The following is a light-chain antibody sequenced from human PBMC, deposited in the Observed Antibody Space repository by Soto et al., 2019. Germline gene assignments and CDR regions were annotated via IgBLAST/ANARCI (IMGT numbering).Light chain of an antibody. J-gene: IGKJ1*01. CDR2: GAS. V-gene: IGKV3-20*01. CDR3: QHYGSSPWT. Sequence: EIVLTQSPGTLSLSPGERATLSCRASQSVSSSFLAWYQQKVGQAPRLLIYGASNRATGIPDRFSGSGSGTDFTLTISRLEPEDFAVYFCQHYGSSPWTFGQGTKVDIK. CDR1: QSVSSSF.